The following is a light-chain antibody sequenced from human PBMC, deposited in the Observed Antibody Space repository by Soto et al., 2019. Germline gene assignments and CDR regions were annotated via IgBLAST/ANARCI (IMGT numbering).Light chain of an antibody. J-gene: IGKJ4*01. CDR3: QQYRSSPLT. CDR1: QSVGNSY. V-gene: IGKV3-20*01. CDR2: GTS. Sequence: EIGLTQSPGTLSLSPGEGATLSCSARQSVGNSYVAWYQQKPGQAPRLLISGTSSRATGIPDRFSGSGSGTDFTLTISRREPEDFAVYYCQQYRSSPLTFGAGTKIEIK.